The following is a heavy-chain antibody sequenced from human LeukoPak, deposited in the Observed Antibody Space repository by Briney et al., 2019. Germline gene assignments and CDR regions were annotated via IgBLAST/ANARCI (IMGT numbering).Heavy chain of an antibody. J-gene: IGHJ4*02. CDR2: IKQDGSEK. D-gene: IGHD3-10*01. V-gene: IGHV3-7*01. CDR3: ARVGPNDDYYGSGSYYSGLYFDY. CDR1: GFTFSSYW. Sequence: PGGSLRLSXAASGFTFSSYWMSWVRQAPGKGLEWVANIKQDGSEKYYVDSVKGQFTISRDNAKNSLYLQMNSLRAEDTAVYYCARVGPNDDYYGSGSYYSGLYFDYWGQGTLVTVSS.